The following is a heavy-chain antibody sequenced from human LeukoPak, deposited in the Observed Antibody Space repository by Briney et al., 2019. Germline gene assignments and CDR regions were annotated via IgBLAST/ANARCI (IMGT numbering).Heavy chain of an antibody. CDR1: GFTFSSYG. CDR2: IWYDGSNK. D-gene: IGHD5-12*01. V-gene: IGHV3-33*01. Sequence: GGSLRLSCAASGFTFSSYGMHWVRQAPGKGLEWVAVIWYDGSNKYYADSVKGRFTISRDNSKNTLYLQMNSLRAEDTAVYYCARADIVATISDYWGQGTLVTVSS. J-gene: IGHJ4*02. CDR3: ARADIVATISDY.